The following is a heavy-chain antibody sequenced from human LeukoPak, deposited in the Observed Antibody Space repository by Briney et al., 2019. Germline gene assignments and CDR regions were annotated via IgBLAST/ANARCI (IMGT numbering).Heavy chain of an antibody. CDR1: GGSISSYY. CDR2: IYYSGST. CDR3: ARRSYPGDSGY. J-gene: IGHJ4*02. V-gene: IGHV4-59*01. D-gene: IGHD1-26*01. Sequence: SETLSLTCTVSGGSISSYYWSWIRQPPGKGLEWMGYIYYSGSTNYNPSLTSRVTISVDTSKNQFSLKLSSVTAADTAVYYCARRSYPGDSGYWGQGTLVTVSS.